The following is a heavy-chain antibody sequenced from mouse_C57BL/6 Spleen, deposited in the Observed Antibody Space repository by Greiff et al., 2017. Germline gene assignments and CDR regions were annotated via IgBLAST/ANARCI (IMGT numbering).Heavy chain of an antibody. J-gene: IGHJ4*01. CDR1: GYTFTSYW. Sequence: QVQLQQPGTELVKPGASVKLSCKASGYTFTSYWMHWVKQRPGQGLEWIGNINPSNGGTNYNEKFKSKATLTVDKSSSTAYMQLSSLTSEDSAVYYSARSSPWDYDPYYAMDYWGQGTSVTVSS. D-gene: IGHD2-4*01. V-gene: IGHV1-53*01. CDR2: INPSNGGT. CDR3: ARSSPWDYDPYYAMDY.